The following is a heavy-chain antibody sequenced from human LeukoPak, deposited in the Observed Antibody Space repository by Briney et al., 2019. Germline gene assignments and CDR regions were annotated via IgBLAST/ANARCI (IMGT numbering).Heavy chain of an antibody. V-gene: IGHV3-23*01. J-gene: IGHJ4*02. Sequence: GGSLRLSCAVSGFTFSSEAMGWVRQLPGGGLEWVSTISPAGGTTYYAESMKGRFTISRDNSKSTLYLQMNSLRVEDTAVYYCTKVRSGSSSGALRVFDYWAREPWSPSPQ. CDR2: ISPAGGTT. D-gene: IGHD6-13*01. CDR3: TKVRSGSSSGALRVFDY. CDR1: GFTFSSEA.